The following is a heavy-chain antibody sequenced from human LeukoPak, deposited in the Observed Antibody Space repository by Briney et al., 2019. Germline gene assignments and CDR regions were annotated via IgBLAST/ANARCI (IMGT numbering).Heavy chain of an antibody. V-gene: IGHV3-48*03. D-gene: IGHD6-13*01. CDR3: AKDKTHSSSWDKGGYFDY. Sequence: GGSLRLSCAASGFTFSSYEMNWVRQAPGKGLEWVSYISSSGSTIYYADSVKGRFTISRDNSKNSLYLQMNSLRAEDMALYYCAKDKTHSSSWDKGGYFDYWGQGTLVTVSS. CDR2: ISSSGSTI. CDR1: GFTFSSYE. J-gene: IGHJ4*02.